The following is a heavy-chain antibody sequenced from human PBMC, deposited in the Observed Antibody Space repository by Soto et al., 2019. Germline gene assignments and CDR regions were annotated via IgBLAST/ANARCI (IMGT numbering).Heavy chain of an antibody. CDR2: IYNSGST. CDR3: ARAYGDYVFDF. Sequence: SETLSLTCTVSGGSISSYYWSWIRQPPGKGLEWIGYIYNSGSTNYNPSLKSRVTISVDTSKNHFSLKLSSVTATDTAVYYCARAYGDYVFDFWGQGTLVTVS. D-gene: IGHD4-17*01. J-gene: IGHJ4*02. V-gene: IGHV4-59*01. CDR1: GGSISSYY.